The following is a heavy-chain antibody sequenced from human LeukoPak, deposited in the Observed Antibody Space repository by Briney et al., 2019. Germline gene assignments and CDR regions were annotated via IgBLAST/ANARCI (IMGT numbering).Heavy chain of an antibody. J-gene: IGHJ4*02. CDR1: GFTFSSYG. Sequence: GGSLRLSCVASGFTFSSYGMNWVRQAPGKGLEWVSSISSSSSYIYYADSVKGRFTISRDNAKNSLYPQMNSLRAEDTAVYYCAGGRERDGYSIDYWGQGTLVTVSS. D-gene: IGHD5-24*01. V-gene: IGHV3-21*01. CDR3: AGGRERDGYSIDY. CDR2: ISSSSSYI.